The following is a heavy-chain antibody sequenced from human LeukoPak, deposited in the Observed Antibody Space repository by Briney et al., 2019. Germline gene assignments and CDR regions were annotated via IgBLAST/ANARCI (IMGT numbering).Heavy chain of an antibody. V-gene: IGHV3-23*01. CDR1: GFTFSSYV. CDR2: ITGSGGST. D-gene: IGHD2-15*01. Sequence: GGSLRLSCAASGFTFSSYVIHWVRQAPGKGLEWVAVITGSGGSTYYADSVKGRFTLSRDNSKNTLYLQMNSLRAEDTAVYYCATDPLLDYWGQGTLVTVSS. CDR3: ATDPLLDY. J-gene: IGHJ4*02.